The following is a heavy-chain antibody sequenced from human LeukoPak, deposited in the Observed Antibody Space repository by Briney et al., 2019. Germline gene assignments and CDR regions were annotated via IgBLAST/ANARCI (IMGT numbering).Heavy chain of an antibody. CDR2: IYYSGST. CDR3: ARDIGAAGLRGFDI. J-gene: IGHJ3*02. D-gene: IGHD4/OR15-4a*01. V-gene: IGHV4-39*07. CDR1: GGSISSSSYY. Sequence: SETLSLTCTVSGGSISSSSYYWGWIRQPPGKGLEWIGSIYYSGSTYYNPSLKSRVTISVDTSKNQFSLKLSSVTAADTAVYYCARDIGAAGLRGFDIWGQGTMVTVSS.